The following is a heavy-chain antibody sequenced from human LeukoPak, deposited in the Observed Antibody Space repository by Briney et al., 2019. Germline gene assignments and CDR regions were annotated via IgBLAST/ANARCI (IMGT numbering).Heavy chain of an antibody. CDR3: AREITMVQEFDY. V-gene: IGHV1-2*02. D-gene: IGHD3-10*01. CDR1: GYTFTGYY. CDR2: INPNSGGT. Sequence: ASVKVSCKASGYTFTGYYMHWVRQAPGQGLEWMGWINPNSGGTNYAQKFQGRVTMTRDTSISTAYMELSRLRSDDTAVYYCAREITMVQEFDYWGQGTLVTVPS. J-gene: IGHJ4*02.